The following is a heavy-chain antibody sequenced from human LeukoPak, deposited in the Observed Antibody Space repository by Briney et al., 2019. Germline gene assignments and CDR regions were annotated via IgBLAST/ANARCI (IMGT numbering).Heavy chain of an antibody. CDR2: IYYSGST. CDR3: AFYCSDTTCSG. CDR1: GGSISTSSYH. V-gene: IGHV4-39*01. J-gene: IGHJ4*02. Sequence: PSETLSPTCTVSGGSISTSSYHWGWIRQPPGKGLEWIGSIYYSGSTYYNPSLKSRVTISVDRSKNQFSLRLNSVTAADTAVYYCAFYCSDTTCSGGGQGTLVTVSS. D-gene: IGHD2-2*01.